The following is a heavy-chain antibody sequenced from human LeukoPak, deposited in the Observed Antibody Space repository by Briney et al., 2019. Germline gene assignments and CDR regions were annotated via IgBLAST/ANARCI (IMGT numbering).Heavy chain of an antibody. Sequence: GGSLRLSCAASGFTFSTYSMNWVRQAPGKGLEWVSYISSSSSTIYYADSVKGRFTISRDNAKNSLYLQMNTLRDEDTAVYYCARGTMVRGVNPPYHFDYWGQGTLVTVSS. CDR2: ISSSSSTI. D-gene: IGHD3-10*01. CDR3: ARGTMVRGVNPPYHFDY. J-gene: IGHJ4*02. V-gene: IGHV3-48*02. CDR1: GFTFSTYS.